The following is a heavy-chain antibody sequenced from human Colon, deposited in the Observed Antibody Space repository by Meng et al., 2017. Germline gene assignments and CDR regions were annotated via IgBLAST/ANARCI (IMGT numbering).Heavy chain of an antibody. CDR1: GFTLTGYS. CDR2: ISTTTRYI. CDR3: AREGAVVTAIGGGYFDY. D-gene: IGHD2-21*02. V-gene: IGHV3-21*02. J-gene: IGHJ4*02. Sequence: EVQLVESGGGLVKPVGSLRLSCAASGFTLTGYSMNWVRQAPGKGLEWVSSISTTTRYIYYADSVKGRFTVSRDNAKNSLYLQMNSLRAEDTAVYYCAREGAVVTAIGGGYFDYWGQGILVTVSS.